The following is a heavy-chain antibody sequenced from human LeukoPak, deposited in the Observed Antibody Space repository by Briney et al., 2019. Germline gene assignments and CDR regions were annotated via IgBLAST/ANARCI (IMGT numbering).Heavy chain of an antibody. CDR3: AKGASTFGGVIVDFDY. CDR1: GFTFSSYA. CDR2: ISGSGGST. D-gene: IGHD3-16*02. Sequence: PGGFLRLSCAASGFTFSSYAMSWVRQAPGKGLEWVSAISGSGGSTYYADSVKGRFTISRDNSKNTLYLQMNSLRAEDTAVYYCAKGASTFGGVIVDFDYWGQGTLVTVSS. J-gene: IGHJ4*02. V-gene: IGHV3-23*01.